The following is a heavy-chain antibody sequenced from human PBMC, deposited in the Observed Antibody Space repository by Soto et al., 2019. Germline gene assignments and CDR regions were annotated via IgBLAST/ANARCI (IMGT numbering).Heavy chain of an antibody. CDR3: ARVGGYCSSTSCYFSWFDP. V-gene: IGHV4-34*01. Sequence: PXETLSLTCAVYGGSFIGYYWSWIRQPPGKGLEWIGEINHSGSTNYNPSLKSRVTISVDTSKNQFSLKLSSVTAADTAVYYCARVGGYCSSTSCYFSWFDPWGQGTLVTVSS. CDR2: INHSGST. J-gene: IGHJ5*02. CDR1: GGSFIGYY. D-gene: IGHD2-2*01.